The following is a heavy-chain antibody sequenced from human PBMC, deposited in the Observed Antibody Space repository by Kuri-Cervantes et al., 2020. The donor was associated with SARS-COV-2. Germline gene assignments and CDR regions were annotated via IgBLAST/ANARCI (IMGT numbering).Heavy chain of an antibody. V-gene: IGHV4-59*01. CDR2: FDYTGST. Sequence: SETLSLTCAVYGGSFSGYYWSWIRQPPGKGLEWIAYFDYTGSTFYNPSLRSRVTISVDTSKNQFSLRLTSVTAADTAVYYCARGGIAVAGVDYWGQGTLVTVSS. CDR1: GGSFSGYY. J-gene: IGHJ4*02. D-gene: IGHD6-19*01. CDR3: ARGGIAVAGVDY.